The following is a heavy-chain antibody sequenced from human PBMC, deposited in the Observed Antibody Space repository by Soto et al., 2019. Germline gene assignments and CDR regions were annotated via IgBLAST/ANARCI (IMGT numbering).Heavy chain of an antibody. J-gene: IGHJ5*02. Sequence: ASVKVSCKASGGTFSSYTISWVRQAPGQGLEWMGRIIPILGIANYAQKFQGRVTITADKSTSTAYMELSSLRSEDTAVYYCAREWLSVGYCSGGSCYSASWGQGTLVTVSS. D-gene: IGHD2-15*01. CDR1: GGTFSSYT. CDR2: IIPILGIA. V-gene: IGHV1-69*04. CDR3: AREWLSVGYCSGGSCYSAS.